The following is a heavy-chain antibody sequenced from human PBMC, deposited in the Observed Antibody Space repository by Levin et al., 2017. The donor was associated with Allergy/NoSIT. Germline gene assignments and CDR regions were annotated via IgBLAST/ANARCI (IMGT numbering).Heavy chain of an antibody. V-gene: IGHV4-59*01. CDR2: IYYSGST. Sequence: SETLSLTCTVSGGSISSYYWSWIRQPPGKGLEWIGYIYYSGSTNYNPSLKSRVTISVDTSKNQFSLKLSSVTAADTAVYYCARDGLYYYYGMDVWGQGTTVTVSS. J-gene: IGHJ6*02. CDR1: GGSISSYY. CDR3: ARDGLYYYYGMDV.